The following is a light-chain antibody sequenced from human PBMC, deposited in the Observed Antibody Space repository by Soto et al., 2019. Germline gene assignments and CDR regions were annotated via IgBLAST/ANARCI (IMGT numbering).Light chain of an antibody. CDR2: ENT. CDR1: SSDVGAHNY. CDR3: SSYAGNNKYV. Sequence: QSALTQPPSASGSPGQSVTISCTGTSSDVGAHNYVSWYQQHPGKAPKLMICENTKRPSGVPDRFSGSKSGNTASLTVSGLQAEDEADYYCSSYAGNNKYVFGTGTKVTVL. J-gene: IGLJ1*01. V-gene: IGLV2-8*01.